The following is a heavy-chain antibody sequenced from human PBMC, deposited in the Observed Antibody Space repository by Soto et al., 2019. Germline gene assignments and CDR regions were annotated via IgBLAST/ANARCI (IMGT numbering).Heavy chain of an antibody. CDR2: ISAHNDNT. CDR3: ARGRYGDY. J-gene: IGHJ4*02. Sequence: QVHLVQCGAEVKKPGASVKVSCKCSGYAYTSYCITWVRQAPGQGLEWMGWISAHNDNTDYAQKLQGRVTVTRDTSTSTAYMELRSLRSDDTALYYCARGRYGDYWGQGALVTVSS. V-gene: IGHV1-18*01. D-gene: IGHD1-1*01. CDR1: GYAYTSYC.